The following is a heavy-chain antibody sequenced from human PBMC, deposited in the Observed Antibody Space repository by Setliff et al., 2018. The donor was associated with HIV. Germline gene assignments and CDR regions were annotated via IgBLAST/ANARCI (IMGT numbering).Heavy chain of an antibody. CDR1: GFTFSNFW. J-gene: IGHJ5*02. V-gene: IGHV3-7*03. CDR2: ISPDGNRN. Sequence: GGSLRLSCAASGFTFSNFWMHWVRQAPGKGLEWVASISPDGNRNHCVGSVKGRFTASRDNAKSSLYLQMNGLRAEDTALYYCARDLLRTNAVYGVVSNRFDPWGQGTLVTVSS. D-gene: IGHD2-8*01. CDR3: ARDLLRTNAVYGVVSNRFDP.